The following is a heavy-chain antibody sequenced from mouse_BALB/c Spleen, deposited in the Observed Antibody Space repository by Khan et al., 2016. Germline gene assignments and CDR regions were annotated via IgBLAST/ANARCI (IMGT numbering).Heavy chain of an antibody. CDR3: APKVDFDY. V-gene: IGHV1S136*01. CDR2: INPYNDGT. D-gene: IGHD1-3*01. Sequence: VQLQQSGPELVKPGASVKMSCKASGYTFTSYVMHWVKQKPGQGLEWIGYINPYNDGTEYNEKFKGKATLTSDESSSTAYMELSSLTSADSAVXYCAPKVDFDYWGQGTTLTVSS. J-gene: IGHJ2*01. CDR1: GYTFTSYV.